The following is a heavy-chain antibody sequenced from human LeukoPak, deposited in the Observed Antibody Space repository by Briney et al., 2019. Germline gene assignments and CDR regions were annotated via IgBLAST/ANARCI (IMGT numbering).Heavy chain of an antibody. D-gene: IGHD6-13*01. J-gene: IGHJ4*02. V-gene: IGHV1-69*05. CDR1: GGTFSSYA. CDR2: IIPIFGTA. Sequence: ASVKVSCKASGGTFSSYAISWVRQAPGQGLEWMGRIIPIFGTANYAQKFQGRVKITTDESPNTAYMELSSLGAEDTAVYSCARGYMAAELDYWGQGTLVTVSS. CDR3: ARGYMAAELDY.